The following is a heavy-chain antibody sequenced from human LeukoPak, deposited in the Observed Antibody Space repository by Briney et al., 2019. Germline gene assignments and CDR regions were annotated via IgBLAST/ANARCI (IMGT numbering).Heavy chain of an antibody. CDR1: GGSFSGYY. CDR2: INHSGST. D-gene: IGHD6-13*01. CDR3: VRLAAAGIGLHAFDI. J-gene: IGHJ3*02. V-gene: IGHV4-34*01. Sequence: SETLSLTCAVYGGSFSGYYWSWIRQPPGKGLEWIGEINHSGSTNYNPSLKSRVTISVDTSKNQFSLKLSSVTAADTAVYCCVRLAAAGIGLHAFDIWGQGTMVTVSS.